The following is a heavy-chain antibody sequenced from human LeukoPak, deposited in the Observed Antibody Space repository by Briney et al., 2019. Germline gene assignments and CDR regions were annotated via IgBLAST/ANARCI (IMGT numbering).Heavy chain of an antibody. V-gene: IGHV3-74*01. J-gene: IGHJ4*02. CDR2: IKSDGSYT. D-gene: IGHD2-21*01. Sequence: GGSLRLSCAASGFTFSSNWMHWVRQAPGKGLVWVSLIKSDGSYTNYADSVKGRFTISRDNAKNTLYLQMSSLRAEDTAVYYCARGRVWYYFDYWGRGALVTVSS. CDR1: GFTFSSNW. CDR3: ARGRVWYYFDY.